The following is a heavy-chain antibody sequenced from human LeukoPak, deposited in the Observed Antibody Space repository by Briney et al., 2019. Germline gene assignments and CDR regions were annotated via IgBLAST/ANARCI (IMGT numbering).Heavy chain of an antibody. CDR2: ISSSSGYI. CDR3: ARDFLDIVVVVAAMADNWFDP. D-gene: IGHD2-15*01. V-gene: IGHV3-21*01. J-gene: IGHJ5*02. CDR1: GFTFSSYS. Sequence: GGSLRLSCAASGFTFSSYSMNWVRQAPGKGLEWVSSISSSSGYIYYADSVKGRFTISRDNAKNSLYLQMNSLRAEDTAVYYCARDFLDIVVVVAAMADNWFDPWGQGTLVTVSS.